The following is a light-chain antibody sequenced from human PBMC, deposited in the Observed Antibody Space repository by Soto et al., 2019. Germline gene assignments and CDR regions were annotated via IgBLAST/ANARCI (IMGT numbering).Light chain of an antibody. CDR3: QESYSTSDT. V-gene: IGKV1-39*01. CDR2: TAS. Sequence: DIPMTQSPSSLSAFVGDRVTITCRASQSISSYLNWYQQKPGKAPKLLIYTASNLQSGVPSRFSGSGSGTDFTLTISSLQPEDFATYYCQESYSTSDTFGQGTKLEIK. CDR1: QSISSY. J-gene: IGKJ2*01.